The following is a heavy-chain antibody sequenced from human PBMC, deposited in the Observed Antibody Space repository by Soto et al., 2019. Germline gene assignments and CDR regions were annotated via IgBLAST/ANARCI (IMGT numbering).Heavy chain of an antibody. D-gene: IGHD6-19*01. CDR3: ARSPSGWYSGYFQH. CDR2: INAGNGNT. Sequence: GASVKVSYKASGYTFTSYGISWVRQAPGQRLEWMGWINAGNGNTKYSQKFQGRVTITRDTSASTAYMELSSLRSEDTAVYYCARSPSGWYSGYFQHWGQGTLVTVSS. V-gene: IGHV1-3*01. CDR1: GYTFTSYG. J-gene: IGHJ1*01.